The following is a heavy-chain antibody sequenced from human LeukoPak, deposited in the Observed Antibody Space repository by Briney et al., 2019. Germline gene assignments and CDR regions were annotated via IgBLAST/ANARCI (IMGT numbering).Heavy chain of an antibody. V-gene: IGHV4-34*01. CDR2: INHSGST. J-gene: IGHJ6*03. CDR3: ARGGYYGSGSYYIKTTRKSTSYYYYYYMDV. D-gene: IGHD3-10*01. Sequence: SETLSLTCAVYGGSFSGYYWSWIRQPPGKGLEWIGEINHSGSTNYNPSLKSRVTISVDTSKNQFSLKLSSVTAADTAVYYCARGGYYGSGSYYIKTTRKSTSYYYYYYMDVWGKGTTVTISS. CDR1: GGSFSGYY.